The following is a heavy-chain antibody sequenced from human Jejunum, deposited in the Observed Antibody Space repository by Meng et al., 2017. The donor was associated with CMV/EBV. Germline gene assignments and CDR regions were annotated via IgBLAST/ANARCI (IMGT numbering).Heavy chain of an antibody. V-gene: IGHV3-72*01. CDR2: IQNKPNRYPT. D-gene: IGHD3-10*01. CDR1: GFILSDHY. J-gene: IGHJ4*02. CDR3: GRDSMKGGGFDY. Sequence: SGFILSDHYMDWFRQAPGKGLDWVGRIQNKPNRYPTQYAASVQGRFIISRDDSKNALYLQMNSLKTEDAAVYYCGRDSMKGGGFDYWGQGTLVTVSS.